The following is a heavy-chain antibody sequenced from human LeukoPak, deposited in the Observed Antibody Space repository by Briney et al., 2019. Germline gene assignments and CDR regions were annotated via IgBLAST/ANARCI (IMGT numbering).Heavy chain of an antibody. V-gene: IGHV4-39*01. CDR3: ARQTITMIDPYYFDY. Sequence: SETLSLTCTVSGGSISSSSYSWGWIRQPPGKGLEWIGSIYYSGSTYYNPSLKSRVTISVDTSKNQFSLKLSSVTAADTAVYYCARQTITMIDPYYFDYWGQGTLVTVSS. J-gene: IGHJ4*02. CDR1: GGSISSSSYS. D-gene: IGHD3-22*01. CDR2: IYYSGST.